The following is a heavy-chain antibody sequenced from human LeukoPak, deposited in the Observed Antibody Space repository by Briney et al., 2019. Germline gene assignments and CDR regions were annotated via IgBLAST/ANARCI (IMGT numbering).Heavy chain of an antibody. CDR1: GFTFTSYS. J-gene: IGHJ4*02. CDR3: ARSMIVAAFDY. CDR2: ISSSSSYI. V-gene: IGHV3-21*01. Sequence: GGSLRLSCAASGFTFTSYSMNWVRQARGKGLEWVSSISSSSSYIYYADSVKGRFTISRDNAKNSLYLQMNSLRAEDTAVYYCARSMIVAAFDYWGQGTLVTVSS. D-gene: IGHD3-22*01.